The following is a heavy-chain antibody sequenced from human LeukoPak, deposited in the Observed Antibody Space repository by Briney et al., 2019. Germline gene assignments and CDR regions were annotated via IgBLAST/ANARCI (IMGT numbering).Heavy chain of an antibody. CDR3: ASSLSNYYDSSGCRFDY. CDR1: GGSISSYY. D-gene: IGHD3-22*01. J-gene: IGHJ4*02. CDR2: IYTSGST. V-gene: IGHV4-4*07. Sequence: SETLSLTCTVSGGSISSYYWSWIRQPAGKGLEWIGRIYTSGSTNYNPSLKSRVTMSVDTSKNQFSLKLSSVTAADTAVYYCASSLSNYYDSSGCRFDYWGQGTLVTVSS.